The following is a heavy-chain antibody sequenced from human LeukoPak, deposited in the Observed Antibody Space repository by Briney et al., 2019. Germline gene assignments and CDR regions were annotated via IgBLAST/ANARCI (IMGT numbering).Heavy chain of an antibody. V-gene: IGHV3-48*03. CDR2: IGPSGSNI. J-gene: IGHJ4*02. D-gene: IGHD3-10*01. Sequence: PGGSLRLSCAASGFTFGLYAINWVRQAPGKGLEWISYIGPSGSNIYYADSVKGRFTISRDDAKNSLYLQMNSLRAEDTAVYYCARDQRSGSRSYPSLDYWGQGTLVTVSS. CDR1: GFTFGLYA. CDR3: ARDQRSGSRSYPSLDY.